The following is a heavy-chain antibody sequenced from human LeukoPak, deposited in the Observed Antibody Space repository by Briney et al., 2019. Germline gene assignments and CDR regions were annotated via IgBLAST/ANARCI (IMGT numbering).Heavy chain of an antibody. Sequence: PSETLSLTCTVSGGSFGNYYWSWIRQPPGKGLEWIGYIYYSGSTYYNPSLKSRVTISVDTSKNQFSLKLSSVTAADTAVYYCARRGPFAAWFDPWGQGTLVTVSS. V-gene: IGHV4-59*12. D-gene: IGHD3-16*01. CDR1: GGSFGNYY. CDR3: ARRGPFAAWFDP. CDR2: IYYSGST. J-gene: IGHJ5*02.